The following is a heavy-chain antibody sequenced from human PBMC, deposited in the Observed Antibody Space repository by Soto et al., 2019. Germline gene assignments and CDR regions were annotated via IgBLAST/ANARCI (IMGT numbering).Heavy chain of an antibody. D-gene: IGHD2-15*01. CDR1: GGSISSYY. V-gene: IGHV4-59*01. CDR2: IYYSGST. J-gene: IGHJ3*02. Sequence: QVQLQESGPGLVKPSETLSLTCTVSGGSISSYYWSWIRQPPGKGLEWIGYIYYSGSTNYNPSLTSRVTISVDTSKNQFSLKLSSVTAADTAVYYCARAPGYCSGGSCWGADAFDIWGQGTMVTVSS. CDR3: ARAPGYCSGGSCWGADAFDI.